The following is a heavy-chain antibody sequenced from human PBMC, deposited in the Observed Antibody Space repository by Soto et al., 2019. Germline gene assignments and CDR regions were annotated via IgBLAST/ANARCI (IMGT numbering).Heavy chain of an antibody. CDR1: GYTFTSYA. D-gene: IGHD3-10*01. J-gene: IGHJ4*02. CDR3: ARDLAFGLSDY. CDR2: INAGNGNT. Sequence: ASVKVSCKASGYTFTSYAMHWVRQAPGQRLEWMGWINAGNGNTKYSQKFQGRVTITRDTSASTAYMGLSSLRSEDTAVYYCARDLAFGLSDYWGQGTLVTVSS. V-gene: IGHV1-3*01.